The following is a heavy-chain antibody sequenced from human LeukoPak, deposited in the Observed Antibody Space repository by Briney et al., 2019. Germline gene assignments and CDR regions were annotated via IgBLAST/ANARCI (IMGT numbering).Heavy chain of an antibody. CDR1: GGSISSSSYY. D-gene: IGHD5-24*01. Sequence: PSETLSLTCTVSGGSISSSSYYWGWIRQPPGKGLEWIGSIYYSGSTYYNPSLKSRVTISVDTSKNQFSLKLSSVTAADTAVYYCARPVKMASWFDPWGQGTLVTVSS. CDR2: IYYSGST. J-gene: IGHJ5*02. CDR3: ARPVKMASWFDP. V-gene: IGHV4-39*01.